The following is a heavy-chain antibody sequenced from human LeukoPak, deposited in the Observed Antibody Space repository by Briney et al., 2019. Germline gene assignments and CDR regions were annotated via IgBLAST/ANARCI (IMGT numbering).Heavy chain of an antibody. D-gene: IGHD2-15*01. CDR3: ARDHIVVVVAATLDNWFDP. CDR2: INPNSGGT. CDR1: GYTFTGYY. J-gene: IGHJ5*02. Sequence: ASVKVSCKACGYTFTGYYMHCVRQGPGQGLEWMGWINPNSGGTKYAQKFQGRVTMTRDTSIRTAYMELSRLRSDDTAVYYCARDHIVVVVAATLDNWFDPWGQGTLVTVSS. V-gene: IGHV1-2*02.